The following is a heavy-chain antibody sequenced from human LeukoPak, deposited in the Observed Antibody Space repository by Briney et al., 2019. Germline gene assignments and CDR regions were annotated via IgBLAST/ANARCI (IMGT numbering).Heavy chain of an antibody. CDR2: ITSSGSTI. CDR1: AFSFSDYS. D-gene: IGHD3/OR15-3a*01. V-gene: IGHV3-11*04. CDR3: ARATNFWTHYFDY. J-gene: IGHJ4*02. Sequence: GGSLRLSCAASAFSFSDYSMTWIRQAPGKGLEWVSYITSSGSTIYYADSVKGRFTVSRDNAKNSLYLQMNSLRVEDTAVYYCARATNFWTHYFDYWGQGTLVTVSS.